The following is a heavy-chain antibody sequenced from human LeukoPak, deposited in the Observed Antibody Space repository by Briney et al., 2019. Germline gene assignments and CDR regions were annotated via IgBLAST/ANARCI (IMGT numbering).Heavy chain of an antibody. Sequence: GGSLRLSCAASGFTFSSYWMSWVRQAPGKVLEWVANIKQDGSEKYYVDSVKGRFTISRDNAKNSLYLQMNSLRAEDTAVYYCARAPGGYYYDSSGYYFSAPYYFDYWGQGTLVTVSS. CDR1: GFTFSSYW. D-gene: IGHD3-22*01. J-gene: IGHJ4*02. V-gene: IGHV3-7*01. CDR3: ARAPGGYYYDSSGYYFSAPYYFDY. CDR2: IKQDGSEK.